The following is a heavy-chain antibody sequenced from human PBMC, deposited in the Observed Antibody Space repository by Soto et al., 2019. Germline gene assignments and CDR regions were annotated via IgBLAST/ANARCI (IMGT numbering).Heavy chain of an antibody. CDR3: ARISYWVKDY. V-gene: IGHV4-61*01. Sequence: SETLSLTCTVSGASLSSGSYYWSRIRQPPGKGLEWIGYFYYTGTTKYNPSLESRVTISADASKNQFSLNLTSVTAADTAVYYCARISYWVKDYWGQGALVTVSS. J-gene: IGHJ4*02. D-gene: IGHD2-8*02. CDR2: FYYTGTT. CDR1: GASLSSGSYY.